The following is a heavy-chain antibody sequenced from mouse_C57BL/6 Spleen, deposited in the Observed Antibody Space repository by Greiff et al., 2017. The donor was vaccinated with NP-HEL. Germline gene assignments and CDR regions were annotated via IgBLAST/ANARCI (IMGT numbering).Heavy chain of an antibody. V-gene: IGHV5-9*01. CDR3: ARPSYYSNYDWYFDV. CDR1: GFTFSSYT. J-gene: IGHJ1*03. CDR2: ISGGGGNT. D-gene: IGHD2-5*01. Sequence: DVKLVESGGGLVKPGGSLKLSCAASGFTFSSYTMSWVRQTPEKRLEWVATISGGGGNTYYPDSVKGRFTISRDNAKNTLYLQMSSLRSEDTALYYCARPSYYSNYDWYFDVWGTGTTVTVSS.